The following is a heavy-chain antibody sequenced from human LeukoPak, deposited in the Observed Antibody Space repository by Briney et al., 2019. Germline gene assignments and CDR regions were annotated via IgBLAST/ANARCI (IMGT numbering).Heavy chain of an antibody. Sequence: SVKVSCKASGGTFSSYAISWVRQAPGQGLEWMGRIIPIFGTADYAQKFQGRVTITTDESTSTAYMELSSLRSEDTAVDYLSRDTASTAMTYFDYWDQGTLVTVSS. CDR2: IIPIFGTA. CDR1: GGTFSSYA. CDR3: SRDTASTAMTYFDY. D-gene: IGHD5-18*01. J-gene: IGHJ4*02. V-gene: IGHV1-69*05.